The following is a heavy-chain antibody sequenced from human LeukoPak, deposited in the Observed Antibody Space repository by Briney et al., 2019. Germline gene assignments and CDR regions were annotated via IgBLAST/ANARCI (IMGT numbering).Heavy chain of an antibody. J-gene: IGHJ3*02. CDR3: ARDYYDSSGYVGQIHYRFDI. Sequence: ASVKVSCKASGYTFTGYYMHWVRQAPGQGLEWMGRINPSSGGTNYAQKFQGRVTMTRDTSISTAYMELSRLRSDDTAVYYCARDYYDSSGYVGQIHYRFDIWGQGTMVTVSS. V-gene: IGHV1-2*06. CDR1: GYTFTGYY. D-gene: IGHD3-22*01. CDR2: INPSSGGT.